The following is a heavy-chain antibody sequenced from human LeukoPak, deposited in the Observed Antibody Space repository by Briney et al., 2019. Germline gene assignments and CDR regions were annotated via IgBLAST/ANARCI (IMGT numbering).Heavy chain of an antibody. CDR1: GGTFSSYA. CDR2: ISAYNGNT. V-gene: IGHV1-18*01. CDR3: AREQGGYSGSADY. J-gene: IGHJ4*02. D-gene: IGHD5-12*01. Sequence: ASVKVSCKASGGTFSSYAIGWVRQAPGQGLEWMGWISAYNGNTNYAQKFQGRVTMTTDTSTTTAYMELRSLRSDDTAVYYCAREQGGYSGSADYWGQGTLVTVSS.